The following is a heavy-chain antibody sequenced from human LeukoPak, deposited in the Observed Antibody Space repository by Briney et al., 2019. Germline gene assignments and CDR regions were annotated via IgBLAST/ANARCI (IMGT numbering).Heavy chain of an antibody. D-gene: IGHD5-12*01. CDR2: INPEKRDT. CDR1: GYTFTGYA. Sequence: ASVKVSCKASGYTFTGYAIHGVRQAPGQGLDWKRWINPEKRDTGYAHKFQGRVTMTSDTSISTAYMELSSLRSDDTAVYYCAKKVRGPSHPLDFWGQGTLVTVSS. CDR3: AKKVRGPSHPLDF. J-gene: IGHJ4*02. V-gene: IGHV1-2*02.